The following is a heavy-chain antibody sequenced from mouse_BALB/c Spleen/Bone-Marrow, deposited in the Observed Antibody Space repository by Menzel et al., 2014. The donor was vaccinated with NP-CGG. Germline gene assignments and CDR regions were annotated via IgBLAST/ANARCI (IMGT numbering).Heavy chain of an antibody. V-gene: IGHV1-80*01. D-gene: IGHD1-1*02. Sequence: QVHVKQSGAELVRPGSSVKISCKASGYVFTDYWMNWLRQRPGQGLEWIGQIFPVNADTNYKANFKDKVTLTADKSSTTAYMQLNSLTSEDSAVYFCARFAMGSFAYWGQGTLVTVSA. CDR3: ARFAMGSFAY. J-gene: IGHJ3*01. CDR2: IFPVNADT. CDR1: GYVFTDYW.